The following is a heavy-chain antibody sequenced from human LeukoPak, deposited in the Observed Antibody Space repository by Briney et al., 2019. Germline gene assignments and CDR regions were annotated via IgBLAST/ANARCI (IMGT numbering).Heavy chain of an antibody. J-gene: IGHJ4*02. V-gene: IGHV3-21*01. CDR3: ARDKFGSRHPDY. Sequence: PGGSLRLSCAASGFTFSSYSMNWVRQAPGKGPEWVSSISSSSSYIYYADSVKGRFTISRDNAKNSLYLQMNSLRVEDTALYYCARDKFGSRHPDYWGQGTLVTVSS. D-gene: IGHD3-16*01. CDR2: ISSSSSYI. CDR1: GFTFSSYS.